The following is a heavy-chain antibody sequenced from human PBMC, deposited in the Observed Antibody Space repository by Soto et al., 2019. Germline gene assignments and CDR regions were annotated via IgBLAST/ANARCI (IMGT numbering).Heavy chain of an antibody. CDR1: GYTFTDNY. Sequence: ASVKVSCKVSGYTFTDNYIHWVQQVPGKGLEWMGLVDPEDGQTAYAEKFQGRVTLSADTSTDTAYMQLSGLKSEDTAVYYCAIRRAYRNSWYYFDSWGQGTLVTVSS. J-gene: IGHJ4*02. V-gene: IGHV1-69-2*01. CDR2: VDPEDGQT. CDR3: AIRRAYRNSWYYFDS. D-gene: IGHD1-7*01.